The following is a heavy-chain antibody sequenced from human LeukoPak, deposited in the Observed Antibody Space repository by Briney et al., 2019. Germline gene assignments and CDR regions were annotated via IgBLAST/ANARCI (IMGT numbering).Heavy chain of an antibody. J-gene: IGHJ4*02. CDR1: GYPFSNFA. CDR3: AKHRLSVLGRGDH. Sequence: GGSLRLSCEGSGYPFSNFAMSWIRQGPGKGLEWVADISGSDGTTCYADSMKDRFTISRNNSQNMLYLQMNSLRVEDTAVYYCAKHRLSVLGRGDHWGQGLLVTVSP. D-gene: IGHD2-21*01. CDR2: ISGSDGTT. V-gene: IGHV3-23*01.